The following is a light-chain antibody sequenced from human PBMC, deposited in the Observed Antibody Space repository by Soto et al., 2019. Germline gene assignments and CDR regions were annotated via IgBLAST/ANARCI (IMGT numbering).Light chain of an antibody. J-gene: IGLJ1*01. CDR2: DVG. CDR1: RCYVSASNY. CDR3: CSYTEDNPRFHV. V-gene: IGLV2-14*01. Sequence: QSVLAQPASVFGAPGQAITISRTGNRCYVSASNYAPWHHTHPDKVPNLIIYDVGSRPSGVSNRFSGSKTGNTASLDISGLQAEDEADYYCCSYTEDNPRFHVCGTGTKVTIL.